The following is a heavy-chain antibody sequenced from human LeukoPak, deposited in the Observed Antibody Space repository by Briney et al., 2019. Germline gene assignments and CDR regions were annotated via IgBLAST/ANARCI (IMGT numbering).Heavy chain of an antibody. CDR3: ARSSCSGGKCWGMDV. D-gene: IGHD2-15*01. Sequence: GVSVRLSCAASGLTLCSLEMMWLRQAPGKGLEGVLYISNSGRTIYYADSVRGSFTISRDNAKNSLYLQRTSLRADDRAVYYCARSSCSGGKCWGMDVWGKGTTFTVPS. CDR1: GLTLCSLE. CDR2: ISNSGRTI. J-gene: IGHJ6*04. V-gene: IGHV3-48*03.